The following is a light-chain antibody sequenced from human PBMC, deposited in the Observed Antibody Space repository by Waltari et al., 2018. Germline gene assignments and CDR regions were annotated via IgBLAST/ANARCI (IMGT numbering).Light chain of an antibody. Sequence: QSALTQPRSVSGSPGPSVTISCPGTSSDVGGYDYVSWYQHHPGKAPKLMICDVTKRPSGVPDRFSGSKSGNTASLTISGLQAEDEADYYCCSYAGSYTHVVFGGGTKLTVL. J-gene: IGLJ2*01. CDR3: CSYAGSYTHVV. V-gene: IGLV2-11*01. CDR2: DVT. CDR1: SSDVGGYDY.